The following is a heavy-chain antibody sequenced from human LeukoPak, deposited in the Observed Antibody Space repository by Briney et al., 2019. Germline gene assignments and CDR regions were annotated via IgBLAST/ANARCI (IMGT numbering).Heavy chain of an antibody. D-gene: IGHD4-17*01. CDR1: GGSFSGYY. CDR2: INHSGST. J-gene: IGHJ5*02. V-gene: IGHV4-34*01. CDR3: ARDYGDYGSFDP. Sequence: SETLSLTCAVYGGSFSGYYWSWIRQPPGKGLEWIGEINHSGSTSYNPSLKSRVTISVDTSKNQFSLKLSSVTAADTAVYYCARDYGDYGSFDPWGQGTLVTVSS.